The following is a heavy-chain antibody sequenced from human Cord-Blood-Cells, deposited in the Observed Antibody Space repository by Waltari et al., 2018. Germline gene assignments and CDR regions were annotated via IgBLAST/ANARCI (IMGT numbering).Heavy chain of an antibody. Sequence: QLQLQESGPGLVKPSETLSLTCTVSGGSISSSSYYWGWIRQPPGKGLEWIGDIYYSGSTYYNPSLKSRVTISVDTSKNQFSLKLSSVTAADTAVYYCARPNDFWSGYFDYWGQGTLVTVSS. CDR1: GGSISSSSYY. CDR3: ARPNDFWSGYFDY. J-gene: IGHJ4*02. V-gene: IGHV4-39*01. D-gene: IGHD3-3*01. CDR2: IYYSGST.